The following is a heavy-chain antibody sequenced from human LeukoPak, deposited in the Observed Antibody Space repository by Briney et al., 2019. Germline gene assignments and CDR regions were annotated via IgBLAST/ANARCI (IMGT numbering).Heavy chain of an antibody. Sequence: PSETLSLTCTVSGGSIRLSNYYWGWIRQPPGKGLEWIGNIYYSGSTYYNPSLKSRVTISVDTSKNQFSLKLSSLTAADTAVYYCATSRQLLDNWFDPWGQGTLVTVSS. V-gene: IGHV4-39*01. J-gene: IGHJ5*02. D-gene: IGHD2-2*01. CDR3: ATSRQLLDNWFDP. CDR1: GGSIRLSNYY. CDR2: IYYSGST.